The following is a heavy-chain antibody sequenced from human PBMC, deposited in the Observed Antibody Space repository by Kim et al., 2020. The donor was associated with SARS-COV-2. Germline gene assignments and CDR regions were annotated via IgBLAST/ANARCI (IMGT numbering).Heavy chain of an antibody. J-gene: IGHJ4*02. CDR3: AKEHSSTYPYYFDY. D-gene: IGHD2-2*01. CDR1: GFTFSSYA. Sequence: GGSLRLSCAASGFTFSSYAMSWVRQAPGKGLEWVSGISGSGGSTYYADSVKGRFTISRDNSKYTLYLQMSSLRAEDTAVYYCAKEHSSTYPYYFDYWGQGTLVTVSS. V-gene: IGHV3-23*01. CDR2: ISGSGGST.